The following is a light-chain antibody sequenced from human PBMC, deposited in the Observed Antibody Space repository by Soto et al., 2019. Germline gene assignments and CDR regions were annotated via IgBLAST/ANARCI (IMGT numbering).Light chain of an antibody. CDR3: QQYTYSPWT. Sequence: EVVLTQSPGTPSLSPGERATLSCRASQSVSSGYLGWYQQKPGQAPRLLIYGASSRATGIPDRFSGSGSGTDFTLTISRLEPEDFAVYFCQQYTYSPWTFGQGTKVEIK. CDR2: GAS. CDR1: QSVSSGY. V-gene: IGKV3-20*01. J-gene: IGKJ1*01.